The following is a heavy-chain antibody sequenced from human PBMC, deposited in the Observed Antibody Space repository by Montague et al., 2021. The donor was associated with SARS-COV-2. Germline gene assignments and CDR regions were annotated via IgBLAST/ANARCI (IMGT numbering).Heavy chain of an antibody. Sequence: SETLSLTCTVSGGSISSSSYYWGWIRQPPGKGLEWIGSIYHSGSTYYNPSLKSRVTISVDTSKNQFSLKLSSVTAADTAVYYCARDDYTPGDYYYYYSMDVWGQGTTVTVSS. CDR1: GGSISSSSYY. J-gene: IGHJ6*02. CDR2: IYHSGST. V-gene: IGHV4-39*07. CDR3: ARDDYTPGDYYYYYSMDV. D-gene: IGHD4-11*01.